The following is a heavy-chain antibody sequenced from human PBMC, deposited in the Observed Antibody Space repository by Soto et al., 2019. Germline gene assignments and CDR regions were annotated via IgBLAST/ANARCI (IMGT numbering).Heavy chain of an antibody. D-gene: IGHD6-13*01. V-gene: IGHV1-8*01. CDR2: MNPNSGST. CDR3: AREKSSWYDY. CDR1: GYTFTSYD. J-gene: IGHJ4*02. Sequence: WASVKVSCKASGYTFTSYDINWVRQATGQGLEWMGWMNPNSGSTVYAQKFQGRVTMTRNTSISTAYMELSSLRSEDTAVYYCAREKSSWYDYWGQGTLVTVSS.